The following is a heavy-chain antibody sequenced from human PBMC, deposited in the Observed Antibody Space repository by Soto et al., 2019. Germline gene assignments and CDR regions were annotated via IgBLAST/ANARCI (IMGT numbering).Heavy chain of an antibody. CDR1: GFTFDDYA. Sequence: GGSLRLSCAASGFTFDDYAMHWVRQAPGKGLEWVSGISWNSGSIGYADSVKGRFTISRDNAKNSLYLQMNSLRAEDTALYYCASINLQYPPTWGQGTLVTVSS. J-gene: IGHJ5*02. V-gene: IGHV3-9*01. D-gene: IGHD4-4*01. CDR2: ISWNSGSI. CDR3: ASINLQYPPT.